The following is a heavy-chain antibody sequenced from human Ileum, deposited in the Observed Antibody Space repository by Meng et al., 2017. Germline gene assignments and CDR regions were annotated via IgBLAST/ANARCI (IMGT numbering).Heavy chain of an antibody. D-gene: IGHD3-10*01. CDR3: ARVVSSGTFGDWFDP. V-gene: IGHV1-8*01. CDR1: GYTFTSYD. J-gene: IGHJ5*02. Sequence: QVQLVQSEAEVRKPGASVKVSCRASGYTFTSYDILWVRQAPGQGLEWMGWMSPNSGSTGYSQNFQGRVTLTRSTPLRTVYMELSSLQSEDTAVYYCARVVSSGTFGDWFDPWGQGTLVTVSS. CDR2: MSPNSGST.